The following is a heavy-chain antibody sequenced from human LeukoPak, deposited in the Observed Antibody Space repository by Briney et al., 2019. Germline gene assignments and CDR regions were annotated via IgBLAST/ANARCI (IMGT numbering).Heavy chain of an antibody. Sequence: PGGSLRLSCGASGFTFSSYWMSWVRQAPGKGLEWVANIKQDGSEKYYVDSVKGRFTISRDNAKNSLYLQMNSLRAEDTAVYYCAKGGKWDVTPFDYWGRGTLVTVSS. CDR3: AKGGKWDVTPFDY. J-gene: IGHJ4*02. CDR2: IKQDGSEK. V-gene: IGHV3-7*03. D-gene: IGHD1-26*01. CDR1: GFTFSSYW.